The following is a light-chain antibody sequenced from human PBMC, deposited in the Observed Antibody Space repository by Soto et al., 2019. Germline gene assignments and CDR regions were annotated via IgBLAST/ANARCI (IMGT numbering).Light chain of an antibody. CDR1: QSISSW. Sequence: IQMTQSLSTLSASVGDRVTITCRASQSISSWLAWYQQKPGKAPKLLIYDASSLESGVPSRFSGSGSGTEFTLTISSPQPDDFATYYCQQYNSYPWTFGQGTKVDIK. CDR2: DAS. J-gene: IGKJ1*01. CDR3: QQYNSYPWT. V-gene: IGKV1-5*01.